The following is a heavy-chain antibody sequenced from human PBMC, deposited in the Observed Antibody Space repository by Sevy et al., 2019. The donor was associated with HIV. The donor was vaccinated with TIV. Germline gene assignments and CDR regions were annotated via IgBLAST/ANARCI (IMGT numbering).Heavy chain of an antibody. J-gene: IGHJ4*02. D-gene: IGHD2-8*01. Sequence: GGSLRLSCAASGFTFSKYSMSWVRQPPGKGLEWVSTLSFGGGEINYADSVKGRFTITRDNSKSSVYLQMNNLRPEDTGVYYCAREGCTKPHDYWGQGTLVTVSS. CDR1: GFTFSKYS. CDR2: LSFGGGEI. V-gene: IGHV3-23*01. CDR3: AREGCTKPHDY.